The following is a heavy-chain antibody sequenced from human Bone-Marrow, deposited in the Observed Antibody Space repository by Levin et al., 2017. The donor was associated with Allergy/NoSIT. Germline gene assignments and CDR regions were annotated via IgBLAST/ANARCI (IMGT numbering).Heavy chain of an antibody. CDR2: ISYDGSNK. J-gene: IGHJ6*02. Sequence: GGSLRLSCAASGFTFSSYGMHWVRQAPGKGLEWVAVISYDGSNKYYADSVKGRFTISRDNSKNTLYLQMNSLRAEDTAVYYCARPGPYLGSGRKWGGDGMDVWGQGTTVTVSS. CDR3: ARPGPYLGSGRKWGGDGMDV. V-gene: IGHV3-30*03. CDR1: GFTFSSYG. D-gene: IGHD3-16*01.